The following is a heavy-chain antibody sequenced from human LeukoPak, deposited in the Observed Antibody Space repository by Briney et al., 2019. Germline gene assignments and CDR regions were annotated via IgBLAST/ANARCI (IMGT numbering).Heavy chain of an antibody. Sequence: PGGSLRLSCVVSGFTFKNYIMSWVRQAPGKGLEWVSAISGSGGSTYYADSVKGRFTISRDNSKNTLYLQMNSLRAEDTVVYYCAKATMVRGVTDAFDIWGQGTMVTVSS. CDR1: GFTFKNYI. CDR2: ISGSGGST. CDR3: AKATMVRGVTDAFDI. D-gene: IGHD3-10*01. J-gene: IGHJ3*02. V-gene: IGHV3-23*01.